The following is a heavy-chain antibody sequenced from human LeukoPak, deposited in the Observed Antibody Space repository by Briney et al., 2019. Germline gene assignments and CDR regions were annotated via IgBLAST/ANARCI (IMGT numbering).Heavy chain of an antibody. V-gene: IGHV3-48*04. CDR1: GFTFSSYA. CDR2: ISSSSNNI. CDR3: ARAAGWFDP. J-gene: IGHJ5*02. Sequence: GGSLRLSCADAGFTFSSYAMHWVRQAPGKGLEWVSYISSSSNNIHYANSVRGRFTISWDNAKNSVYLQMNSLRAEDTAIYYCARAAGWFDPWGQGTLVTVSS.